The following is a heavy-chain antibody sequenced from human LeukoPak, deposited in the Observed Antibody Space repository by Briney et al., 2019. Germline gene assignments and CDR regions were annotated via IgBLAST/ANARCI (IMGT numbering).Heavy chain of an antibody. CDR2: ISAYNGNT. V-gene: IGHV1-18*01. J-gene: IGHJ4*02. CDR1: GYTFTSYG. CDR3: AVSGVYCSSTSCPLEFDY. Sequence: ASVKVSCKASGYTFTSYGISWVRQAPGQGLEWMGWISAYNGNTNYAQKLQGRVTITTDTSTSTAYMELRSLRSDDTAVYYCAVSGVYCSSTSCPLEFDYWGQGTLVTVSS. D-gene: IGHD2-2*01.